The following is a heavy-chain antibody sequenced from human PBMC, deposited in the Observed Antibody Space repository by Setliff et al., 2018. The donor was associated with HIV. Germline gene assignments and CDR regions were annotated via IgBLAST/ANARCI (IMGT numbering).Heavy chain of an antibody. J-gene: IGHJ3*01. CDR2: VDQDESKK. CDR3: AKDPTYYYESSGPYDAFDV. Sequence: GGSLRLSCVASGFTFSRYWMSWVRQAPGKGLEWVANVDQDESKKYYVESVEGRFTISRDNARKSLYLQMNSLRAEDTAVYYCAKDPTYYYESSGPYDAFDVWGQGTMVTVSS. CDR1: GFTFSRYW. D-gene: IGHD3-22*01. V-gene: IGHV3-7*04.